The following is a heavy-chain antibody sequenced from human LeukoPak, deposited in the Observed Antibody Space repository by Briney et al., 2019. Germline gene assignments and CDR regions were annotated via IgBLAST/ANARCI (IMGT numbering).Heavy chain of an antibody. D-gene: IGHD6-13*01. CDR1: GFTFGSYW. J-gene: IGHJ6*02. Sequence: GGSLRLSCAASGFTFGSYWMHWVRQAPGKGLVWVSRINSDGSSTNYADSVKGRFTIPRDNAKNTLYLQMNSLRAEDTAVYYCVRAGSIAAAGYYYYYYGMDVWGQGTTVTVSS. CDR3: VRAGSIAAAGYYYYYYGMDV. V-gene: IGHV3-74*01. CDR2: INSDGSST.